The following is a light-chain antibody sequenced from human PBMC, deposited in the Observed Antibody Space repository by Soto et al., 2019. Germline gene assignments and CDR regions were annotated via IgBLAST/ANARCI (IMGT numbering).Light chain of an antibody. CDR3: QQFNNYPHT. V-gene: IGKV1-33*01. Sequence: DIQMTQSPSSLSASVGDRVTITCQASQNINNYLNWYQQKPGRAPKLLIYDASNLEAGVPSRFRGSGSGTDFTLTISSLQPEDFATYYCQQFNNYPHTFGGGTKVDIK. CDR1: QNINNY. J-gene: IGKJ4*01. CDR2: DAS.